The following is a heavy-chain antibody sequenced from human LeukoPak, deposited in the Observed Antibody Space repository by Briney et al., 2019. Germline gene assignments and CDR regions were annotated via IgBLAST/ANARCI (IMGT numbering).Heavy chain of an antibody. J-gene: IGHJ3*02. Sequence: PSETLSLTCTVSGGSISSSRYYWAWVRQPPGMGLEWIGNIYYSRSTYSNPSLKSRVTIFVDTSKNQFSLKLSAVTAADTAVYYCASFSQSDAFDIWGQGTVVTVSS. CDR3: ASFSQSDAFDI. CDR2: IYYSRST. V-gene: IGHV4-39*01. CDR1: GGSISSSRYY.